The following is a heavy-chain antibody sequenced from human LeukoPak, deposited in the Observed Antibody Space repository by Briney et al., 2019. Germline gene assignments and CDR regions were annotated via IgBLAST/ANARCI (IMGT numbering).Heavy chain of an antibody. D-gene: IGHD3-3*01. CDR3: ARHGRFFGY. Sequence: SETLSLTCTVSGGSISSSSYYWGWIRQPPGKGLEWIGSIYYSGSTYYNPSLKSRVTISVDTSKNQFSLKLSSVTAADTAVYYCARHGRFFGYWGQRTLVTVSS. CDR2: IYYSGST. V-gene: IGHV4-39*01. J-gene: IGHJ4*02. CDR1: GGSISSSSYY.